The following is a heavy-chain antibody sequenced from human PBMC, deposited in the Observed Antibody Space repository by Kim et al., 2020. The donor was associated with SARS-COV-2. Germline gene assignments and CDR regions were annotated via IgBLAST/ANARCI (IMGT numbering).Heavy chain of an antibody. V-gene: IGHV1-18*01. J-gene: IGHJ4*02. D-gene: IGHD5-12*01. CDR3: ARAVEMATMDDY. Sequence: ASVKVSCKASGYTFISYGISWVRQAPGQGLEWMGWISGYNGNTNYAQKLQGRVTMTTDTSTSTAYMELRSLRSDDTAVYYCARAVEMATMDDYWGQGTLVTVSS. CDR2: ISGYNGNT. CDR1: GYTFISYG.